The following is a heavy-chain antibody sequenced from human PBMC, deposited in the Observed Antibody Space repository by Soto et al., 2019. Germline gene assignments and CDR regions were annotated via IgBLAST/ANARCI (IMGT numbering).Heavy chain of an antibody. CDR3: ARAIERIRGTNNNYVATGK. CDR2: ISFNGIDT. Sequence: WGSXRLSCAASGVSLSIYAIHLLRHAPGQGLELVAVISFNGIDTYYADSVKGRVTISRDNSRNTVFLQMTSLRTEDTAVFYCARAIERIRGTNNNYVATGKWGQGTLV. V-gene: IGHV3-30*11. CDR1: GVSLSIYA. J-gene: IGHJ4*02. D-gene: IGHD1-1*01.